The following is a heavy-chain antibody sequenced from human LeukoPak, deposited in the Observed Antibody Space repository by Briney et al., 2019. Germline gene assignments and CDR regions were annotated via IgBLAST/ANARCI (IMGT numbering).Heavy chain of an antibody. D-gene: IGHD3-22*01. J-gene: IGHJ4*02. V-gene: IGHV3-53*01. Sequence: GGSLRLFCAASGFTVSSNYMSWVRQAPGKGLEWVSVIYSGGSTYYADSVKGRFTISRDNSKNTLYLQMNSLRAEDTAVYYCARDYYYDRSGYYGDYWGQGTLVTVSS. CDR2: IYSGGST. CDR3: ARDYYYDRSGYYGDY. CDR1: GFTVSSNY.